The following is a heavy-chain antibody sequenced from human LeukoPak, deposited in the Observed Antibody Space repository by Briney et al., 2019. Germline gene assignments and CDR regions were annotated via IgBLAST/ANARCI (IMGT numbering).Heavy chain of an antibody. Sequence: ASVKVSCKASGYTFTGYYMHWVRQAPGQGLEWMGWINPNSGGTNYAQKFQGRVTMTRDTSISTAYMELSRLRSDDTAVYYCARYPVHCSSTGCLLTGYYYGMDVWGQGTTVTVSS. CDR1: GYTFTGYY. CDR3: ARYPVHCSSTGCLLTGYYYGMDV. V-gene: IGHV1-2*02. J-gene: IGHJ6*02. CDR2: INPNSGGT. D-gene: IGHD2-2*01.